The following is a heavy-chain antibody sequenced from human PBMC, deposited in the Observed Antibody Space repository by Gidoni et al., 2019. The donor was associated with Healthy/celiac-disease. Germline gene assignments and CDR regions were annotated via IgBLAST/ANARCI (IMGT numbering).Heavy chain of an antibody. CDR3: LGGNYFDY. Sequence: QVQLVQSGAEEKKPGSSVNVSCKPSGGTFSSYAISWVRQAPGQGLEWMGRIIPILGIANYAQKLQGRVTITADKSTSTAYMELSSLRSEDTAVYYCLGGNYFDYWGQGTLVTVSS. D-gene: IGHD2-15*01. CDR2: IIPILGIA. CDR1: GGTFSSYA. J-gene: IGHJ4*02. V-gene: IGHV1-69*04.